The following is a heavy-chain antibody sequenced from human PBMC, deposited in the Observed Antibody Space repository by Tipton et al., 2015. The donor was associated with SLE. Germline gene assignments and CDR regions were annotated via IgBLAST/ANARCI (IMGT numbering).Heavy chain of an antibody. CDR3: ARRGTYTSSSGGWFDP. V-gene: IGHV4-34*01. Sequence: TLSLTCAVYGGSFSDHYWSWIRQPPGKGLEWIGEINYIGNINYNPSLKSRLIMSLATSKNQFSLNLSSVTAADTAIYYCARRGTYTSSSGGWFDPWGQGTLVTVSS. CDR2: INYIGNI. J-gene: IGHJ5*02. D-gene: IGHD6-6*01. CDR1: GGSFSDHY.